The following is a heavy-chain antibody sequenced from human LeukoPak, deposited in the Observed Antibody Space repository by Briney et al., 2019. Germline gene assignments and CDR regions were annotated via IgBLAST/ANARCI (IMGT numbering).Heavy chain of an antibody. J-gene: IGHJ4*02. V-gene: IGHV3-48*03. CDR1: GFTFSSYE. CDR3: AREKREWFGELLFLDY. D-gene: IGHD3-10*01. Sequence: GGSLRLSCAASGFTFSSYEMNWVRQAPGKGLEWVSYISSSGSTIYYADSVKGRFTISRDNAKNSLYLQMNSLRAEDTAVYYCAREKREWFGELLFLDYWGQGTLVTVSS. CDR2: ISSSGSTI.